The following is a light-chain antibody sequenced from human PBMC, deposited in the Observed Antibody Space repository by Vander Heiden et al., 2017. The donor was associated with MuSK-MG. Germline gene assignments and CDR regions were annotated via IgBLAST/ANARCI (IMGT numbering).Light chain of an antibody. CDR2: QVS. V-gene: IGLV3-1*01. Sequence: SYELTQPPSVSVSPGQTASITCSGDNLGDKYACWYQQKPGQSPVLVIYQVSNRPSGIPDRFSGSNAGNTATLTIGGTQAMDEADYYCQAWDSSIVVFGGGTKLTVL. J-gene: IGLJ2*01. CDR3: QAWDSSIVV. CDR1: NLGDKY.